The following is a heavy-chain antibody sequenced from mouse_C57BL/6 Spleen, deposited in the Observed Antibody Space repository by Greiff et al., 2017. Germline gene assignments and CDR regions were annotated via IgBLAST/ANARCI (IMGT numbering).Heavy chain of an antibody. CDR1: GYAFSSYW. Sequence: VKLVESGAELVKPGASVKISCKASGYAFSSYWMNWVKQRPGQGLEWIGQIYPGGGDTNYNGKFKGKATLTADKSSSTAYMQLSSLTSEDSAVYFCARTGDYSWFAYWGQGTLVTVSA. CDR2: IYPGGGDT. J-gene: IGHJ3*01. D-gene: IGHD1-1*01. V-gene: IGHV1-80*01. CDR3: ARTGDYSWFAY.